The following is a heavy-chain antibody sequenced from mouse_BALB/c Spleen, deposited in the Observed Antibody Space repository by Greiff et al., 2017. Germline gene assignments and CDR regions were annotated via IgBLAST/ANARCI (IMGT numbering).Heavy chain of an antibody. V-gene: IGHV5-12-1*01. CDR2: ISSGGGST. Sequence: EVMLVESGGGLVKPGGSLKLSCAASGFAFSSYDMSWVRQTPEKRLEWVAYISSGGGSTYYPDTVKGRFTISRDNAKNTLYLQMSSLKSEDTAMYYCARRGTTGWYFDVWGAGTTVTVSA. J-gene: IGHJ1*01. D-gene: IGHD2-13*01. CDR3: ARRGTTGWYFDV. CDR1: GFAFSSYD.